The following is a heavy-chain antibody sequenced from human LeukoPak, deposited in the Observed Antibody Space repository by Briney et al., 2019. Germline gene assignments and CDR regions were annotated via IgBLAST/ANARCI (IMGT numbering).Heavy chain of an antibody. D-gene: IGHD3-9*01. J-gene: IGHJ4*02. V-gene: IGHV1-46*01. Sequence: ASVKVSCKASGYTFTSYYMHWVRQAPGQGLEWMGIINPSGGSTSYAQKFQGRVTITRDMSTSTAYMELSSLRSEDTAVYYCAASYYDILTGYSDYWGQGTLVTVSS. CDR3: AASYYDILTGYSDY. CDR2: INPSGGST. CDR1: GYTFTSYY.